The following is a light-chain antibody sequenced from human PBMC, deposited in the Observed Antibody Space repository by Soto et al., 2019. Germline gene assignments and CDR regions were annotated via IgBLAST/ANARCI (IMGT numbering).Light chain of an antibody. V-gene: IGKV1-27*01. CDR2: AAS. CDR3: QKYNSYPRSFT. J-gene: IGKJ3*01. Sequence: DIQMTQCPSSLSASVGDRVTITCRASQGISNYLAWYQQKPGKVPKLLIYAASTLQSGVPSRFSGSGSGTYFTLTISSLQPEDVATYYCQKYNSYPRSFTFGPGTKVDIK. CDR1: QGISNY.